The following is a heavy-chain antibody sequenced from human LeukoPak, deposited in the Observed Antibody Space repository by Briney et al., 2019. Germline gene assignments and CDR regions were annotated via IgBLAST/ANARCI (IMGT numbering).Heavy chain of an antibody. CDR3: ARGGGVP. V-gene: IGHV4-34*01. Sequence: SETLSLTCTVSGGSISSYYWSWIRQPPGKGLEWIGEINHSGSTNYNPSLKSRVTISVDTSKNQFSLKLSSVTAADTAVYYCARGGGVPWGQGTLVTVSS. J-gene: IGHJ5*02. CDR1: GGSISSYY. CDR2: INHSGST. D-gene: IGHD3-16*01.